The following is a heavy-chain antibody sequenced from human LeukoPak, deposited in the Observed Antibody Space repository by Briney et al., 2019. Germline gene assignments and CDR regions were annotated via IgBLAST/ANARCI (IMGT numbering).Heavy chain of an antibody. V-gene: IGHV3-23*01. J-gene: IGHJ6*02. Sequence: TGGSLRLSCAASGFTFSSYAMSWVRQAPGKGLEWVSAISGSGGSTYCADSVKGRFTISRDNSKNTLYLQMNSLRAEDTAVYYCAKDNYYDSSGYYPFDYYGMDVWGQGTTVTVSS. D-gene: IGHD3-22*01. CDR3: AKDNYYDSSGYYPFDYYGMDV. CDR2: ISGSGGST. CDR1: GFTFSSYA.